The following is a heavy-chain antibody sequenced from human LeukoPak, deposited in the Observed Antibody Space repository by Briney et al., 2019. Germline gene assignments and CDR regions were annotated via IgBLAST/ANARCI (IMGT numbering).Heavy chain of an antibody. CDR1: GLTVSSNY. V-gene: IGHV3-53*01. CDR3: ARAGRDGYNYADY. CDR2: IYSGGST. J-gene: IGHJ4*02. D-gene: IGHD5-24*01. Sequence: PGGSLRLSCAASGLTVSSNYMSWVRQAPGKGLEWVSVIYSGGSTYYADSVKGRFTISRDISKNTLYLQMNSLRAEDTAVYYCARAGRDGYNYADYWGQGTLVTVSS.